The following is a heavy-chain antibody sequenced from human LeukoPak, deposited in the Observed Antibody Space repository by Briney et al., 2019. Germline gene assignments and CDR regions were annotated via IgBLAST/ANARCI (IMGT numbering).Heavy chain of an antibody. CDR1: GFTVSSNY. CDR3: ASVFRGVIYY. CDR2: IYSGGST. J-gene: IGHJ4*02. V-gene: IGHV3-53*04. D-gene: IGHD3-10*01. Sequence: GGSLRLSCAASGFTVSSNYMSWVRQAPGKGLEWVSVIYSGGSTYYADSVKGRFTISRHNSKNTLYLQMNSLRAEDTAVYYRASVFRGVIYYWGQGTLVTVSS.